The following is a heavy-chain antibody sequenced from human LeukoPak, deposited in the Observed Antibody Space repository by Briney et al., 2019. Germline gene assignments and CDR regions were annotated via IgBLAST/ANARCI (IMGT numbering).Heavy chain of an antibody. V-gene: IGHV4-59*08. J-gene: IGHJ2*01. Sequence: SETLSLLCSVWGGLHSKQHELCMRQPPGKGLEWIGCIYYSGNSNYNPSLKSRVTISGDTSRKQFSLKLSSVTAADTAVYYCARQTYYYDSSDYYYGYFDLWGRGTLVTVSS. CDR3: ARQTYYYDSSDYYYGYFDL. D-gene: IGHD3-22*01. CDR1: GGLHSKQH. CDR2: IYYSGNS.